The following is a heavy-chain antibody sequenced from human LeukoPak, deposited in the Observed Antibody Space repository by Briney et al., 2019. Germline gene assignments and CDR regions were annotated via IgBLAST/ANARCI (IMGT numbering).Heavy chain of an antibody. D-gene: IGHD3-3*01. V-gene: IGHV1-2*02. Sequence: ASVKVSCKASGYTFSGSYMHWVRQAPGQGLEWMGWINPNSGGANYAPQFQGRVTMTRDTTASTLHMELRSLRSDDTAVYYCARGGPFWSASPFDLWGQGSLVTVSS. CDR3: ARGGPFWSASPFDL. CDR1: GYTFSGSY. J-gene: IGHJ4*02. CDR2: INPNSGGA.